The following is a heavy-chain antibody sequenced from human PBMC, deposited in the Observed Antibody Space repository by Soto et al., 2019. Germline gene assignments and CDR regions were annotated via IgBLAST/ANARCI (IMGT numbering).Heavy chain of an antibody. CDR1: GFTFSSYS. CDR2: ISSSSSTI. J-gene: IGHJ4*02. D-gene: IGHD3-10*01. V-gene: IGHV3-48*02. Sequence: GESLKISCAASGFTFSSYSMNWVRQAPGKGLEWVSYISSSSSTIYYADSVKGRFTISRDNAKNSLYLQMNSLRDEDTAVYYCASAPVGGVYGSGSYYIDYWGQGTLVTVSS. CDR3: ASAPVGGVYGSGSYYIDY.